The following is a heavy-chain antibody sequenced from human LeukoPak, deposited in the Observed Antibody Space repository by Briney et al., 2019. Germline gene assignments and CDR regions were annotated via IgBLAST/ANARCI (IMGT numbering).Heavy chain of an antibody. J-gene: IGHJ4*02. V-gene: IGHV3-53*01. CDR1: GFTVSSKY. CDR2: IYRGAST. D-gene: IGHD5-18*01. Sequence: PGGSLRLSCAASGFTVSSKYMSWVRQAPGKGLEWVSVIYRGASTYYADSVKGRFTISRDNSENTVYLQMNSLRAEDTAVYYCAAMASAEYYFDYWGQGTLVTVSS. CDR3: AAMASAEYYFDY.